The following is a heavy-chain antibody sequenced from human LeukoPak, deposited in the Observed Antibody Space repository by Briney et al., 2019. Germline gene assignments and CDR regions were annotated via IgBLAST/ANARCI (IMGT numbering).Heavy chain of an antibody. CDR2: ISYDGSNK. Sequence: PGRSLRLSCAASGFTFSSYAMHWVRQAPGKGLEWVAVISYDGSNKYYADSVRGRFTISRGNSKNTLYLQMNSLRAEDTAVYYCAREWEYSGYEGSFDYWGQGTLVTVSS. V-gene: IGHV3-30*01. CDR3: AREWEYSGYEGSFDY. J-gene: IGHJ4*02. D-gene: IGHD5-12*01. CDR1: GFTFSSYA.